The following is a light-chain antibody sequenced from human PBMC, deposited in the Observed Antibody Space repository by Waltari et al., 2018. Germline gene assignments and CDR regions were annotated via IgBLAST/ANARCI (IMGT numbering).Light chain of an antibody. V-gene: IGLV2-8*01. Sequence: QSALTQPPSASGSPGPSVPISCPGTSSDVGGFNYVSWYQHHPGKAPKLMIYEVSKRPSGVPDRFSGSKSGNTASLTVSGLQAEDEADYYCSSYAGSNNLGVFGTGTKVTVL. CDR1: SSDVGGFNY. CDR2: EVS. J-gene: IGLJ1*01. CDR3: SSYAGSNNLGV.